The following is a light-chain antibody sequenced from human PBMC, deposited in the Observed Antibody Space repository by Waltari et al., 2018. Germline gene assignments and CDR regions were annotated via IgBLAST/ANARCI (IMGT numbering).Light chain of an antibody. CDR2: EDT. CDR3: YSSDSTGLRV. CDR1: ELPRKY. J-gene: IGLJ1*01. V-gene: IGLV3-10*01. Sequence: SYELTQPPSVSVSPGQTARITCSGHELPRKYAYWFQQKSGQAPRLVIYEDTKRPSGIPERFSGSSSGTVATLTITGAQVDDSADYYCYSSDSTGLRVFGGGTTVVVL.